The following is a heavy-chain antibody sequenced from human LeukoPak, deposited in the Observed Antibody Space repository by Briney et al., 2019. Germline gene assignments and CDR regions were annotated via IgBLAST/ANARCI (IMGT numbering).Heavy chain of an antibody. J-gene: IGHJ4*02. CDR2: ISWNSGSI. D-gene: IGHD7-27*01. CDR3: AKSQFQYGENVDY. Sequence: GGSLRLSCAASGFTFDDYAMHWVRQAPGKGLEWVSGISWNSGSIGYADSVKGRFTISRDNAKNSLYLQMNSLRAEDTALYYCAKSQFQYGENVDYWGQGTLVTISS. V-gene: IGHV3-9*01. CDR1: GFTFDDYA.